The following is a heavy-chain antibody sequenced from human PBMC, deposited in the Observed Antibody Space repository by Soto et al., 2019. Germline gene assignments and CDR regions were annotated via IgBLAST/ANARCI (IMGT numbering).Heavy chain of an antibody. D-gene: IGHD3-22*01. CDR1: GYTFTGYY. J-gene: IGHJ4*02. V-gene: IGHV1-46*01. CDR3: ARGHSMIVVVRNFDY. CDR2: INPSGGGT. Sequence: ASVKVSCKASGYTFTGYYMHWVRQAPGQGLEWMGIINPSGGGTSYAQKFQGRVTMTRDTSTSTVYMELSSLRSEDTAVYYCARGHSMIVVVRNFDYWGQGTLVTVSS.